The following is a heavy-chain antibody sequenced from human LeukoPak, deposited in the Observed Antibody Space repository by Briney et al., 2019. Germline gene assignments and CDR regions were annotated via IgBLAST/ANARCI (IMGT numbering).Heavy chain of an antibody. V-gene: IGHV3-74*01. Sequence: PGGSLRLSCAASGFTFSNYWMHWVRQAPGKGLVWVSRINTDGRSTSYVDSVKGRFTISRDNAKNSLYLQMNSLRAEDTAVYYCARDPTASLWFGELYYYMDVWGKGTTVTVSS. CDR1: GFTFSNYW. CDR2: INTDGRST. J-gene: IGHJ6*03. CDR3: ARDPTASLWFGELYYYMDV. D-gene: IGHD3-10*01.